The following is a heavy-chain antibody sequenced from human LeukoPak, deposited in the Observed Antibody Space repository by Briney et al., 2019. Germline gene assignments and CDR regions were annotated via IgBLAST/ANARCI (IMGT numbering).Heavy chain of an antibody. V-gene: IGHV1-2*02. D-gene: IGHD4-11*01. CDR2: INPNSGGT. CDR3: AKDRSTVTNYFDY. CDR1: GYTFTDYY. J-gene: IGHJ4*02. Sequence: ASVKVSCKASGYTFTDYYMHWVRQAPGQGLEWMGWINPNSGGTSYAQKFQGRVTMTRDTSISTAYMELSRLRSDGTAVYYCAKDRSTVTNYFDYWGQGTLVTVSS.